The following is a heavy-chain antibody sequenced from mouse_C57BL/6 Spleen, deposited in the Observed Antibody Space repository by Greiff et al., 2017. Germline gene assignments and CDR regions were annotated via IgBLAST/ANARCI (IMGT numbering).Heavy chain of an antibody. D-gene: IGHD2-5*01. V-gene: IGHV1-85*01. Sequence: VQLQQSGPELVKPGASVKLSCKASGYTFTSYDINWVKQRPGQGLEWIGWIYPRDGSTKYNEKFKGKATLTVDTSSSTAYKELHSLTSEDSAVYFCARRDYSNLYYAMDYWGQGTSVTVAS. CDR1: GYTFTSYD. CDR2: IYPRDGST. J-gene: IGHJ4*01. CDR3: ARRDYSNLYYAMDY.